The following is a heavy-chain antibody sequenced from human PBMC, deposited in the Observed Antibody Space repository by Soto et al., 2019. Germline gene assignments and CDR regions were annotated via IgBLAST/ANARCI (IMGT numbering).Heavy chain of an antibody. Sequence: EVQLVESGGGLVQPGGSLRLSCAASGFTYSSYEMNWVRQAPGKGLEWVSYISSSGTTMYYTDSVRGRFTISRDNAKLSLYLQMNSLRAEDTAVYFCARDSYCGGATCNLPNSLDYWGQGTLVTVSS. J-gene: IGHJ4*02. D-gene: IGHD2-21*01. CDR1: GFTYSSYE. CDR3: ARDSYCGGATCNLPNSLDY. CDR2: ISSSGTTM. V-gene: IGHV3-48*03.